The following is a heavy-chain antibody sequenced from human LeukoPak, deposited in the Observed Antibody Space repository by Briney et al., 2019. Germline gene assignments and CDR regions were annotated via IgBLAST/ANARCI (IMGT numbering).Heavy chain of an antibody. CDR3: AAEYSSGWSAFDI. Sequence: ASVNVSCKASGFTFTSSAMQWVRQARGQRLELIGWIVVGSGNTNYAQKFQERVTITRDMSTSTAYMELSSLRSEDTAVYYCAAEYSSGWSAFDIWGQGTMVTVSS. CDR1: GFTFTSSA. CDR2: IVVGSGNT. J-gene: IGHJ3*02. V-gene: IGHV1-58*02. D-gene: IGHD6-19*01.